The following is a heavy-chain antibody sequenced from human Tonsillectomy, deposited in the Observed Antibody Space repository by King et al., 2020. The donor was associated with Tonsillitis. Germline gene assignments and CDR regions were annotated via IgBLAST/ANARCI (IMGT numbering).Heavy chain of an antibody. J-gene: IGHJ4*02. CDR1: GYSISSGYY. D-gene: IGHD2-2*01. V-gene: IGHV4-38-2*01. CDR3: ARGAKGYCSWSSCYGFYY. Sequence: QLQESGPGLVKPSETLSLTCAVSGYSISSGYYWGWIRQPPGKGLEWIGSIYHSGSTDYNPSLKSRVTISVDTSKNQFSLKLSSVTAADTAVYYCARGAKGYCSWSSCYGFYYWGQGTLVPVSS. CDR2: IYHSGST.